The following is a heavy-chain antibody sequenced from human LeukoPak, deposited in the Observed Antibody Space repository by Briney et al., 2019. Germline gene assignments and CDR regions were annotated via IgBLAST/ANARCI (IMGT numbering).Heavy chain of an antibody. CDR3: AGTYYYDSSAYYYP. V-gene: IGHV4-38-2*02. Sequence: SETLSLTCTVSGYSISSGYYWGWIRQPPGKGLEWIGEINHSGSTNYNPSLKSRVTISVDTSKNQFSLKLSSVTAADTAVYYCAGTYYYDSSAYYYPWGQGTMVTVSS. CDR1: GYSISSGYY. CDR2: INHSGST. D-gene: IGHD3-22*01. J-gene: IGHJ3*01.